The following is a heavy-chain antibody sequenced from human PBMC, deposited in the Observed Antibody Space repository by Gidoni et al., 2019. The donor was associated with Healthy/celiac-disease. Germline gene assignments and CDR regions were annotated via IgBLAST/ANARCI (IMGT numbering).Heavy chain of an antibody. Sequence: QLPLQESGPGLAKHSETLSLTCTVSGGSISSSSYSWGWIRQPTGKGLEWIGSIYYSGSTYYNPSLKSLVTISAYTSKNQFSPKLSSVTAADTAVYYCARHSMNFWSGPDAFDIWGQGTMVTVSS. J-gene: IGHJ3*02. CDR3: ARHSMNFWSGPDAFDI. CDR2: IYYSGST. V-gene: IGHV4-39*01. CDR1: GGSISSSSYS. D-gene: IGHD3-3*01.